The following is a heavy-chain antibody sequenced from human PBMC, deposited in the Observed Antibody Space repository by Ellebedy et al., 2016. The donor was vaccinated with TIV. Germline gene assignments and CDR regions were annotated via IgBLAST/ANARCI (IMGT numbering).Heavy chain of an antibody. CDR2: INYSGRT. CDR1: GGSISSSSYY. Sequence: MPSETLSLTCTVSGGSISSSSYYWGCIRQPPGTGLEWIGVINYSGRTYYNPSLKSRVTISVDTSKKQFSLKLTSVTAADTALYYWAKRPSYSYFFDYWGQGTPVTVSS. CDR3: AKRPSYSYFFDY. V-gene: IGHV4-39*01. J-gene: IGHJ4*02. D-gene: IGHD3-10*01.